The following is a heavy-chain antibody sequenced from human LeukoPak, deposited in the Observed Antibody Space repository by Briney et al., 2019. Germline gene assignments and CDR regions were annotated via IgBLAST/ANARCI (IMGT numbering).Heavy chain of an antibody. V-gene: IGHV1-2*02. CDR3: ARDSSRRPQKYDIATSFSTEN. CDR1: GYTFTGYY. J-gene: IGHJ4*02. CDR2: INPKIGGT. D-gene: IGHD2-15*01. Sequence: ASVKVSCKASGYTFTGYYIRWVRQAPGQGLESMGWINPKIGGTNYAPRFQGRVSMTSDTSITTAYMQLRRVTSDDTAVYYCARDSSRRPQKYDIATSFSTENWGQGTLVAVSS.